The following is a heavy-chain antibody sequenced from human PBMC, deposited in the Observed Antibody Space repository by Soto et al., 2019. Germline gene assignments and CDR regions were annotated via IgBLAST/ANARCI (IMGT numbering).Heavy chain of an antibody. V-gene: IGHV3-23*01. J-gene: IGHJ4*02. CDR1: GFTFSSYA. CDR2: IRGSGGST. D-gene: IGHD2-2*01. Sequence: PGGSLRLSCAASGFTFSSYAMRWFRQAPGKGLEWVSAIRGSGGSTYYADSVKGRFTISRDNSKNTLYLQMNSLRAEDTAVYYCAKEERRTKDHWRQGTLVTVSS. CDR3: AKEERRTKDH.